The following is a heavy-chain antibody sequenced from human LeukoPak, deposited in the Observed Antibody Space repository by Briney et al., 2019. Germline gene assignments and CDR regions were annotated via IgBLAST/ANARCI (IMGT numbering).Heavy chain of an antibody. CDR2: ITTTSSYI. D-gene: IGHD5-24*01. J-gene: IGHJ4*02. Sequence: GGSLRPSCAASGFTFSSYIMNWVRQAPGKGLEWVSSITTTSSYIYYADSVKGRFTVSRDNAKNSLYLQMNSLRAEDTAVYYCARDGGGYTSDYWGQGTLVTVSS. CDR1: GFTFSSYI. CDR3: ARDGGGYTSDY. V-gene: IGHV3-21*06.